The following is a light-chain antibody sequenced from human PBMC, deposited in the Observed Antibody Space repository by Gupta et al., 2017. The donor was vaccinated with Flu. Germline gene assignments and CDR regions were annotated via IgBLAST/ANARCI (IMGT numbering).Light chain of an antibody. CDR1: QSVLYSSNNKYY. V-gene: IGKV4-1*01. J-gene: IGKJ1*01. CDR3: QQYYITPRT. CDR2: CAS. Sequence: SLGERATINCKSSQSVLYSSNNKYYLAWFQQKPGQPPKLLIYCASTRESGVPDRFSGSGSGTDFTLTIGSLQAEDVAVYYCQQYYITPRTFGQGTKVEIK.